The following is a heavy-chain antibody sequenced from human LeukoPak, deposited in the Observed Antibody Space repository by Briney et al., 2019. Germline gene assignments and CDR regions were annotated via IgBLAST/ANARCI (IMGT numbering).Heavy chain of an antibody. J-gene: IGHJ5*02. V-gene: IGHV1-2*02. D-gene: IGHD6-6*01. Sequence: ASVKVSCKASGYTFTGCYMHWVRQAPGQGLEWMGWINPNSGGTNYAQKFQGRVTMTRDTSISTAYMELSRLRSDDTAVYYCAREHSSSLHFDPWGQGTLVTVSS. CDR1: GYTFTGCY. CDR2: INPNSGGT. CDR3: AREHSSSLHFDP.